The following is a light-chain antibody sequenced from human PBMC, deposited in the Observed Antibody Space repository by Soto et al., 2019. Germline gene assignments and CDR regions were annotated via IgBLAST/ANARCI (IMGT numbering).Light chain of an antibody. Sequence: EIVLTKSPATLSLSPGERAALSCRASQSVGRFLAWYQQKPGQATRLLIYDAANRATGIPDRYKGSGSETDFNLNNNKLDPEYFAVYYRQQRGGWPLLFGGWTKYEIK. CDR1: QSVGRF. V-gene: IGKV3-11*01. J-gene: IGKJ4*01. CDR2: DAA. CDR3: QQRGGWPLL.